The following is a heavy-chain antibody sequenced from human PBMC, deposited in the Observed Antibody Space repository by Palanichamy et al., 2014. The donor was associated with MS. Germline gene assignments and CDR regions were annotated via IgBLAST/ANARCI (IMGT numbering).Heavy chain of an antibody. CDR1: GITFRDYW. CDR3: ARYDRMGDTGFQS. Sequence: EEQLVESGGGLVQPGGSLRLSCAASGITFRDYWMHWVRQAPGKGLVWVSHINGDGTITKYADSVKGRFTISRDNAKNTLFLQMNSLRVEGTAVYYCARYDRMGDTGFQSWGQGTLVIVPS. V-gene: IGHV3-74*03. J-gene: IGHJ1*01. CDR2: INGDGTIT. D-gene: IGHD1-26*01.